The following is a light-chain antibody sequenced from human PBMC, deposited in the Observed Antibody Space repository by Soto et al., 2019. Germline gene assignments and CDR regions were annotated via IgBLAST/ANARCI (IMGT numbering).Light chain of an antibody. CDR2: GAS. V-gene: IGKV3-20*01. J-gene: IGKJ1*01. CDR1: QSVSNNY. Sequence: EIVMTQSPATLSVSPGERDTLSCRASQSVSNNYLAWYQQKPGQAPRLLIYGASNRATGIPDRFSGSGSGTDFTLTISRLEPEDFAVYYCQQYGSSGTFGQGTKVDI. CDR3: QQYGSSGT.